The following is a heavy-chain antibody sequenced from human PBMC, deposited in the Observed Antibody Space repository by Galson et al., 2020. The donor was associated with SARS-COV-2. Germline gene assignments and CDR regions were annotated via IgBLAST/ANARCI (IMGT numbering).Heavy chain of an antibody. CDR1: GFTFGRYW. Sequence: GGSLRLSCAASGFTFGRYWMNWIRQAPGEGLVWVAHINNDGSGTSSAASVKGRFTVSRDNAKNTVDLQMNSLRAEDTAMYYCVRDGEWYFDLWGRGTLVLVSS. V-gene: IGHV3-74*01. J-gene: IGHJ2*01. CDR2: INNDGSGT. CDR3: VRDGEWYFDL. D-gene: IGHD4-17*01.